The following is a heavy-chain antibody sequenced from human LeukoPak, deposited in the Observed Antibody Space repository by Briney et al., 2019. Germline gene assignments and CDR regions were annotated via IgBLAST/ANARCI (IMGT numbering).Heavy chain of an antibody. CDR2: ISSSSSYI. CDR1: GFTFSSYS. V-gene: IGHV3-21*01. CDR3: ARVTAMVREGAFDY. D-gene: IGHD5-18*01. Sequence: GGSLRLSCAASGFTFSSYSMNWVRQAPGKGLEWVSSISSSSSYIYYSDSVKGRFTISRDNAKNSLYLQMNSLRAEDTAAYYCARVTAMVREGAFDYWGQGTLVTVSS. J-gene: IGHJ4*02.